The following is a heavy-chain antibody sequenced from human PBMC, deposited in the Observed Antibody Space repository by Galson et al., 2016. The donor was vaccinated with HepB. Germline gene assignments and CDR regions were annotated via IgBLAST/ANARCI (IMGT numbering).Heavy chain of an antibody. CDR1: GGTFSSSA. D-gene: IGHD3-16*01. CDR2: IIPIFGTP. J-gene: IGHJ6*02. V-gene: IGHV1-69*13. Sequence: SVKVSCKASGGTFSSSAISWVRQAPGQGLKWMGGIIPIFGTPTYAQKFQGRVTITADESTSTAYMELSSLRSEDTAVYYCARGRLVWGAYYYYGLDVWGQGTTVTVSS. CDR3: ARGRLVWGAYYYYGLDV.